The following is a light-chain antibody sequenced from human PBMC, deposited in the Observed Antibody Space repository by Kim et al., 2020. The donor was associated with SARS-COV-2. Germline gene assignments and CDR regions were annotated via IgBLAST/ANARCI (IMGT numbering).Light chain of an antibody. CDR1: QSVSSNS. V-gene: IGKV3-20*01. J-gene: IGKJ3*01. CDR2: GTS. CDR3: QQYDDSLFT. Sequence: PGERATLSCRASQSVSSNSLAWYQQKPGQAPRLLIHGTSTRATGISDRFSGSGSGTDFTLTISRLDPEDFAVYYCQQYDDSLFTFGPGTKVDIK.